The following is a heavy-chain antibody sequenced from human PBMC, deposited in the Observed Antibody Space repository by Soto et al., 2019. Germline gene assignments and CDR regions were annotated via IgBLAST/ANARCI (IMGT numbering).Heavy chain of an antibody. J-gene: IGHJ6*02. V-gene: IGHV4-34*01. D-gene: IGHD5-18*01. Sequence: LSLTCALSGSSFTTYYWTWIRQPPGKGLDWIGEINNRGNTNYNPSLKSRVTISLDTSKTQFSLKLTSVTAADTAVYYCLMVTYSGLDVWGQGTTVTVSS. CDR1: GSSFTTYY. CDR3: LMVTYSGLDV. CDR2: INNRGNT.